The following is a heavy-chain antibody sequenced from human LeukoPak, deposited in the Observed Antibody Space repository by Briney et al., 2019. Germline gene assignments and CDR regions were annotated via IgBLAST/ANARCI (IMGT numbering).Heavy chain of an antibody. J-gene: IGHJ5*02. CDR3: ARGPYSSSWYAVNWFDP. CDR1: GDSITSPNW. CDR2: IHHSGST. D-gene: IGHD6-13*01. Sequence: PSGTLSLTCDVSGDSITSPNWWSWVRQPPGKGLQWIGEIHHSGSTSYNPSLKSRVTIAVDKSRNQFSLKLTSVIAADTAAYYCARGPYSSSWYAVNWFDPWGQGTLVTVSS. V-gene: IGHV4-4*02.